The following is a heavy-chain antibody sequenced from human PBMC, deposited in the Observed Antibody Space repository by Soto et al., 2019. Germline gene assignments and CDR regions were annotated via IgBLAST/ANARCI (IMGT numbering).Heavy chain of an antibody. J-gene: IGHJ3*02. Sequence: EVQLLESGGGLVQPGGSLRLSRAASGFTFSSYAMSWVRQAPGKGLEWVSAISGSGGSTCYADSVKGRFTISRDNSKNTLYLQMNSLRAEDTAVYYCAKDGDRYSYGPSAFDIWGQGTMVTVSS. V-gene: IGHV3-23*01. CDR3: AKDGDRYSYGPSAFDI. CDR2: ISGSGGST. CDR1: GFTFSSYA. D-gene: IGHD5-18*01.